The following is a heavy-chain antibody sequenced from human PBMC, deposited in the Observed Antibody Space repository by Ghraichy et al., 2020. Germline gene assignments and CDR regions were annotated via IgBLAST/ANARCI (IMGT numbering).Heavy chain of an antibody. Sequence: GGSLRLSCAASGFTFSSYSMNWVRQAPGKGLEWVSYISSSSSTIYYADSVKGRFTISRDNAKNSLYLQMNSLRDEDTAVYYCARVPNVLRFLEWSRAGFDYWGQGTLVTVSS. CDR3: ARVPNVLRFLEWSRAGFDY. CDR2: ISSSSSTI. J-gene: IGHJ4*02. CDR1: GFTFSSYS. V-gene: IGHV3-48*02. D-gene: IGHD3-3*01.